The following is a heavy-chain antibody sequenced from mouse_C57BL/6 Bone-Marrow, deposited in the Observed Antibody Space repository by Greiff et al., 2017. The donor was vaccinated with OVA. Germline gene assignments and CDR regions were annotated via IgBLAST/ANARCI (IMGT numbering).Heavy chain of an antibody. CDR3: ARDRGYGSPYAMDY. CDR1: GFTFSDYY. J-gene: IGHJ4*01. Sequence: EVMLVESEGGLVQPGSSMKLSCTASGFTFSDYYMAWVRQVPEKGLEWVANINYDGSSTYYLDSLKSRFIISRDNAKNILYLQMSSLKSEDTATYYCARDRGYGSPYAMDYWGQGTSVTVSS. V-gene: IGHV5-16*01. CDR2: INYDGSST. D-gene: IGHD1-1*01.